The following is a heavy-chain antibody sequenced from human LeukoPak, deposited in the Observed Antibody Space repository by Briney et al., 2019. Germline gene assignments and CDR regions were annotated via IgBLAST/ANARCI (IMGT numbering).Heavy chain of an antibody. CDR1: GFTFSSYG. J-gene: IGHJ4*02. D-gene: IGHD5-18*01. V-gene: IGHV3-33*01. CDR2: IWHDGNNK. CDR3: ARDGAYSYTY. Sequence: GGSLRLSCAASGFTFSSYGMHWVRQAPGKGLEWVAIIWHDGNNKYYADSVKGRFTISRDNSKNTLSLEMNSLGAEDTAVYYCARDGAYSYTYWGQGTLVIVSS.